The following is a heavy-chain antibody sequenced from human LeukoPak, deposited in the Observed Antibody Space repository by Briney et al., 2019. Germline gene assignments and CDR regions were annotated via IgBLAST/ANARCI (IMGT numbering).Heavy chain of an antibody. J-gene: IGHJ4*02. Sequence: GGSLRLSCVTSGFPLSTYGVHWVRQAPGSGLEWVAYIHFDGYTANYADSVKGRFTISRDNSKNTLYLQMHSLRAEDTALYYCAKDLIVDYFGSGRKDPIDYWGQGTLVTVSP. D-gene: IGHD3-10*01. CDR3: AKDLIVDYFGSGRKDPIDY. V-gene: IGHV3-30*02. CDR1: GFPLSTYG. CDR2: IHFDGYTA.